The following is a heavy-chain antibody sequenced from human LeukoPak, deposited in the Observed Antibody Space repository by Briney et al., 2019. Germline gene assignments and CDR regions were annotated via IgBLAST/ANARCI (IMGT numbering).Heavy chain of an antibody. V-gene: IGHV3-7*01. D-gene: IGHD1-26*01. CDR1: GFTFSSYS. CDR2: IKHDGSEK. Sequence: GGSLRLSCAASGFTFSSYSMNWVRQAPGKGLEWVANIKHDGSEKYYVDSVKGRFTISRDNAKNSLYLQMNSLRAEDTAVYYCARKGGATTYGYYYYYMDVWGKGTTVTISS. J-gene: IGHJ6*03. CDR3: ARKGGATTYGYYYYYMDV.